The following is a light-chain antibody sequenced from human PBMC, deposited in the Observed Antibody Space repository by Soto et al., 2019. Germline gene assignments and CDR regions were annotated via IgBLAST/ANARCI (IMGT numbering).Light chain of an antibody. Sequence: DIQMTQSPSTLSASVGDRVTIACRASQSISNWLAWYQQKPGKAPKLLIYETSSLESGVPSRFSGTGSGTEFTLTISSLKSEDYAVYYCQQYKSWPPITFGQGTRLEIK. CDR3: QQYKSWPPIT. J-gene: IGKJ5*01. CDR2: ETS. V-gene: IGKV1-5*03. CDR1: QSISNW.